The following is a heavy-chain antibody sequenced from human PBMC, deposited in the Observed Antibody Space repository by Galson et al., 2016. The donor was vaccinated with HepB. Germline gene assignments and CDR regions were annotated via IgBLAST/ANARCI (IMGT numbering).Heavy chain of an antibody. CDR2: ITYDGTGQ. J-gene: IGHJ3*02. D-gene: IGHD1-26*01. V-gene: IGHV3-30*18. Sequence: SLRLSCAASGFTFSTYAMHWVRQAPGKGLEWVAVITYDGTGQFYADSVKGQFTISRDNSKNTLYLQMSSLRVEDTAVYYCAKFSNAYSGSPHDAFDTWGQGTMVTVSS. CDR3: AKFSNAYSGSPHDAFDT. CDR1: GFTFSTYA.